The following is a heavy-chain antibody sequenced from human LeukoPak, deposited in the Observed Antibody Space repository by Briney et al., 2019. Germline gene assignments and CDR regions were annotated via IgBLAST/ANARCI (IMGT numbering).Heavy chain of an antibody. CDR3: ARDVEYSYGPTSWFDP. D-gene: IGHD5-18*01. CDR2: INPNSGGT. Sequence: ASVKVSCKASGYTFTGYYMHWGRQAPGQGLGWMGWINPNSGGTNYAQKFQGRVTMTRDTSISTAYLELSRLRSDDTAVYYCARDVEYSYGPTSWFDPWGQGTLVTVSS. CDR1: GYTFTGYY. J-gene: IGHJ5*02. V-gene: IGHV1-2*02.